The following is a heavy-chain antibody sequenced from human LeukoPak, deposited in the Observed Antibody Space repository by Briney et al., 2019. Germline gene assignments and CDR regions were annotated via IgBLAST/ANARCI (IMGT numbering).Heavy chain of an antibody. CDR3: ARRRITIFRVVYYGMDV. CDR2: MNPNSGNT. J-gene: IGHJ6*02. V-gene: IGHV1-8*01. Sequence: ASVKVSCKASGYTFTSYDINWVRQATGQGREWMGWMNPNSGNTGYAQKFQGRVTMTRNTSISTAYMELSSLRSEDTAVYYCARRRITIFRVVYYGMDVWGQGTTVTVSS. CDR1: GYTFTSYD. D-gene: IGHD3-3*01.